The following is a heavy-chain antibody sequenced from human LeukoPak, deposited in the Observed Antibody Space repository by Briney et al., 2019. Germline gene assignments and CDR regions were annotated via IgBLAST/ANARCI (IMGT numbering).Heavy chain of an antibody. CDR1: GGSISSYY. D-gene: IGHD6-19*01. J-gene: IGHJ6*03. Sequence: SETLSLTCTVSGGSISSYYWSWIRQPPGKGLEWIGYIYYSGSTNYNPSLKSRVTISVDSSKNQFSLKLSSVTAADTAVYYCARGRPNSSGWYPYYYYYMDVWGKGTTVTISS. CDR2: IYYSGST. CDR3: ARGRPNSSGWYPYYYYYMDV. V-gene: IGHV4-59*01.